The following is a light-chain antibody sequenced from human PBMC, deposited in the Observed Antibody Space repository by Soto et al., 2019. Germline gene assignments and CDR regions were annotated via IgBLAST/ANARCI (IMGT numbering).Light chain of an antibody. CDR3: QQYGTSEII. V-gene: IGKV3-20*01. CDR1: RSLTNSF. J-gene: IGKJ5*01. Sequence: EFVLTQSPGTLSLSPGERATLSCRASRSLTNSFIAWYQQRPGQAPRLLIYDTSSRASGIPDRFSGSGSGTDFTLTISRLETEDFAVFYCQQYGTSEIIFGQGTRLE. CDR2: DTS.